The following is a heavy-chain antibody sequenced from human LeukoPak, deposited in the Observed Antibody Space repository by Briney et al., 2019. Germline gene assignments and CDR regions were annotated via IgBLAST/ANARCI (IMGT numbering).Heavy chain of an antibody. D-gene: IGHD3-22*01. CDR2: IYPGDSDT. J-gene: IGHJ4*02. V-gene: IGHV5-51*01. Sequence: LGESLKISCKGSGYSFTSYWIGWVRQLPGKGLEWMGIIYPGDSDTRYSPSFQGQVTISADKSISTAYLQWSSLKASDTAMYYCARPRISSGHGYYFDYWGQGTLVTVSS. CDR1: GYSFTSYW. CDR3: ARPRISSGHGYYFDY.